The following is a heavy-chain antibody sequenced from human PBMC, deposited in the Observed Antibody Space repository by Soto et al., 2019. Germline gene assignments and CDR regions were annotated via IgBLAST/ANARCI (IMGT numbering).Heavy chain of an antibody. Sequence: SETLSLTCTVSGGSISSYYWSWIRQPPGKGLEWIGYIFYSGSTNYNPSLKSRVTISVDTSKNQFSLKMSSVTAADTAVYYCARLATRYYFDYWGQGTLVTVSS. D-gene: IGHD1-1*01. CDR2: IFYSGST. V-gene: IGHV4-59*01. CDR3: ARLATRYYFDY. CDR1: GGSISSYY. J-gene: IGHJ4*02.